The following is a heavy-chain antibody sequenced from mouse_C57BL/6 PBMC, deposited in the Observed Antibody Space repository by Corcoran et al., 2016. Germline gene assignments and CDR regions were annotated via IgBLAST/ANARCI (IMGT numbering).Heavy chain of an antibody. J-gene: IGHJ2*01. CDR2: ISYDGSN. CDR1: GYSITSGYY. V-gene: IGHV3-6*01. D-gene: IGHD6-1*01. CDR3: ARAPTRENYFDY. Sequence: EVQLQESGPGLVKPSQSLSLTCSVTGYSITSGYYWNWIRQFPGNKLEWMGYISYDGSNNYNPSLKNRISITRDTSKNQFYLKLNSVTTEDTATYYCARAPTRENYFDYWGQGTTLTVSS.